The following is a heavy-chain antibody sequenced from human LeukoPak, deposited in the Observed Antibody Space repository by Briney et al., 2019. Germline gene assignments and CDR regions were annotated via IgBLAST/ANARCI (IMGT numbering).Heavy chain of an antibody. V-gene: IGHV3-23*01. CDR3: AKDLSPAVAADWFDP. Sequence: GGSLRLSCAASGFTFSSYDMSWVRQAPGKGLEWVSAISGSGSGTYYADSVKGRLIISRDNSKNMLYLQMSSLRAEDTAVYYCAKDLSPAVAADWFDPWDQGTLVTVSS. CDR1: GFTFSSYD. J-gene: IGHJ5*02. CDR2: ISGSGSGT. D-gene: IGHD6-25*01.